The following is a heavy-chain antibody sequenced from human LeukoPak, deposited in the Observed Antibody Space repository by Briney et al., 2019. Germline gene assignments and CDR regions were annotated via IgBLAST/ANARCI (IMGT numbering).Heavy chain of an antibody. D-gene: IGHD3-22*01. CDR2: INPNSGGT. CDR1: GYTFTGYY. Sequence: VASVKVSCKASGYTFTGYYTHWVRQAPGQGLEWMGWINPNSGGTNYAQKFQGRVTMTRDTSISTAYMELSRLRSDDTAVYYCARIYCESSGSDYWGQGTLVTVSS. CDR3: ARIYCESSGSDY. J-gene: IGHJ4*02. V-gene: IGHV1-2*02.